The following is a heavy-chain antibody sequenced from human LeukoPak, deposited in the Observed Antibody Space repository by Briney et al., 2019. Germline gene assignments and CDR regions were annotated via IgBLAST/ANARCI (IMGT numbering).Heavy chain of an antibody. V-gene: IGHV4-39*01. Sequence: PSETLSLTCAVYGGSFSDYYWGWIRQPPGKGLEWIGSIYYSGSTYYNPSLKSRVTISVDTSKNQFSLKLSSVTAADTAVYYCARHKKYYGSGSYSPLFCWFGPWGQGTMVTVSS. D-gene: IGHD3-10*01. CDR2: IYYSGST. J-gene: IGHJ3*01. CDR3: ARHKKYYGSGSYSPLFCWFGP. CDR1: GGSFSDYY.